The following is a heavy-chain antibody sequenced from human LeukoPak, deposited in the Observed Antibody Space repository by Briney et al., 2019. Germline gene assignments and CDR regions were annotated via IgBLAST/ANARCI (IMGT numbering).Heavy chain of an antibody. J-gene: IGHJ4*02. CDR2: IYPADSET. V-gene: IGHV5-51*01. D-gene: IGHD2-21*02. CDR1: GYSFTSYW. Sequence: GESLKISCKGSGYSFTSYWIGWVRQMPGKGLEWMGLIYPADSETRYSPSFQGQVTISADKSISTAYLQWSSLKASDTAMYYCARGYCGGDCPVDYWGQGTLVTVSS. CDR3: ARGYCGGDCPVDY.